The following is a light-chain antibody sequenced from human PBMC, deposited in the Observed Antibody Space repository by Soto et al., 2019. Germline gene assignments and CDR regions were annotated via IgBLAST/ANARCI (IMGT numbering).Light chain of an antibody. J-gene: IGLJ1*01. CDR3: SSYGGSNNFGV. V-gene: IGLV2-8*01. CDR2: EVS. Sequence: SVLTQPPSASGSPGQSVTISCTGTSSDVGGYNYVSWYQQHPGKAPKLMIYEVSKRPSGVPDRFSGSKSGNTASLTVSGLQADDEADYYCSSYGGSNNFGVFGTGTKVTV. CDR1: SSDVGGYNY.